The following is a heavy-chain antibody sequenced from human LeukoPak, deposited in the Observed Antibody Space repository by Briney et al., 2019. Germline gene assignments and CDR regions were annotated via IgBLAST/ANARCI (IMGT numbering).Heavy chain of an antibody. D-gene: IGHD2-15*01. J-gene: IGHJ3*02. CDR3: ARRYCSGGSCYSERGAFDI. CDR2: IYYSGTT. V-gene: IGHV4-39*07. Sequence: SETLSLTCTVSGGSISSSTYYWDWIRQPPGKGLEWIGSIYYSGTTYYNPSLKSRVTISVDTSKNQFSLKLSSVTAADTAVYYCARRYCSGGSCYSERGAFDIWGQGTMVTVSS. CDR1: GGSISSSTYY.